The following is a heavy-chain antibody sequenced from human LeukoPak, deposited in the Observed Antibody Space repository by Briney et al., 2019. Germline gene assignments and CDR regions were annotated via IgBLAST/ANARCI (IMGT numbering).Heavy chain of an antibody. CDR2: IWYDGSNK. D-gene: IGHD6-13*01. CDR3: ARASWGGSSWFNPNY. V-gene: IGHV3-33*01. J-gene: IGHJ4*02. Sequence: GRSLRLSCAASGFTFSSYGMHWVRQAPGKGLEWVAVIWYDGSNKYYADSVKGRFTISRDNSKNTLYLQMNSLRAEDTVVYYCARASWGGSSWFNPNYWGQGTLVTVSS. CDR1: GFTFSSYG.